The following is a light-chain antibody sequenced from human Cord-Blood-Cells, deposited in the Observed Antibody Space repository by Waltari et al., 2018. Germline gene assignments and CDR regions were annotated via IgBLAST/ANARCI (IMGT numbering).Light chain of an antibody. J-gene: IGKJ5*01. CDR1: QSLLHSNGYNY. CDR2: LGS. CDR3: MQALQTPIT. Sequence: TPGEPASISCRSSQSLLHSNGYNYLDWYLQKPGHSPQLLIYLGSNRASGVPDRFSGSGSGTDFTLKISRVEAEDVGVYYCMQALQTPITFGQGTRLEIK. V-gene: IGKV2-28*01.